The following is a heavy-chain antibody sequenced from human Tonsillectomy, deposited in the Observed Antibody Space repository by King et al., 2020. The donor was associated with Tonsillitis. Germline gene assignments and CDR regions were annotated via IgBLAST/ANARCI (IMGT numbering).Heavy chain of an antibody. V-gene: IGHV3-23*01. CDR3: AKDWDDFWSGYYMGY. Sequence: VQLLESGGGLVQPGGSLRLSCAASGFTCSSYAMSWVRQAPGKGLEWVAAISGSGGSTYYADSVKGRFTISRDNSKNTVYLQMNSLRAEDTAVYYCAKDWDDFWSGYYMGYWGQGTLVTVSS. CDR1: GFTCSSYA. J-gene: IGHJ4*02. CDR2: ISGSGGST. D-gene: IGHD3-3*01.